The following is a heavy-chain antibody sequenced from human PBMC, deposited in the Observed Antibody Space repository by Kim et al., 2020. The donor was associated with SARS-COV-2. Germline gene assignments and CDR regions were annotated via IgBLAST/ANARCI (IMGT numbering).Heavy chain of an antibody. V-gene: IGHV3-23*01. D-gene: IGHD4-17*01. CDR3: ASSATRYGDYDYYYGMDV. J-gene: IGHJ6*02. Sequence: TGRFTISRDNSKTTLYLQMNSLRAEDTAVYYCASSATRYGDYDYYYGMDVWGQGTTVTVSS.